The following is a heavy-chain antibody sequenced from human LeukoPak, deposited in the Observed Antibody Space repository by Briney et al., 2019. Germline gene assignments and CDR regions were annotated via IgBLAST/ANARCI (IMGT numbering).Heavy chain of an antibody. J-gene: IGHJ4*02. D-gene: IGHD3-22*01. CDR2: IYYSGST. CDR1: GGSISSYY. CDR3: ARAANYYDSSGYYNFDY. Sequence: SETLSLTCTVSGGSISSYYWSWIRQPPGKGLEWIGYIYYSGSTNYNPSLKSRVTISVDTSKNQFSLKLSSVTAADTAVYYCARAANYYDSSGYYNFDYWGQGTLVTVSS. V-gene: IGHV4-59*01.